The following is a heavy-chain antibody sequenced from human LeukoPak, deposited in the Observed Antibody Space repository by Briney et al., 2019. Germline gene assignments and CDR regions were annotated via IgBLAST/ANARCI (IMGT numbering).Heavy chain of an antibody. CDR1: GVSISSGGYY. D-gene: IGHD5-18*01. CDR3: ARGGYSYGFSYDY. CDR2: IYYSGST. Sequence: SETLSLTCTVSGVSISSGGYYWSWIRQHPGKGLEWIGYIYYSGSTYYNPSLKSRVTISVDTSKNQFSLKLSSVTAADTAVYYCARGGYSYGFSYDYWGQGTLVTVSS. V-gene: IGHV4-31*03. J-gene: IGHJ4*02.